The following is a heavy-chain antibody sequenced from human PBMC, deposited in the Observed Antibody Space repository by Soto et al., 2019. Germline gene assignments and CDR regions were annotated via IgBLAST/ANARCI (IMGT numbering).Heavy chain of an antibody. D-gene: IGHD6-13*01. CDR1: GFTFSSYI. J-gene: IGHJ6*02. CDR3: ARTSIAAAGTVYYYYGMDV. V-gene: IGHV3-48*02. CDR2: ISSSSSTI. Sequence: PGGSLXLSCAASGFTFSSYIMNWVRQAPGKGLEWVSYISSSSSTIYYADSVKGRFTISRDNTKNSLYLQMNSLRDEDTAVYYCARTSIAAAGTVYYYYGMDVWGQGTTVTVSS.